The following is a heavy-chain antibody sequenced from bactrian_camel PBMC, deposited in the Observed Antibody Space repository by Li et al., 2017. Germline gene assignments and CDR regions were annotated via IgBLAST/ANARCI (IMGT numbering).Heavy chain of an antibody. J-gene: IGHJ4*01. CDR3: APDSSPQMGCY. CDR1: GFTFVDSD. CDR2: IKSDSST. Sequence: HVQLVESGGGSVQAGGSLRLSCTASGFTFVDSDVGWYRQVPDTACEWVSTIKSDSSTLYADPVKGRFTISQVDAKNVAYLQMDNVKLDDTAMYYCAPDSSPQMGCYWTRGTQVTVS. V-gene: IGHV3S9*01. D-gene: IGHD3*01.